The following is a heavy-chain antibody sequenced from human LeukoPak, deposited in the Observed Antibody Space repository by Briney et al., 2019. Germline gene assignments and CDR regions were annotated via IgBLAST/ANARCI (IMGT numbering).Heavy chain of an antibody. J-gene: IGHJ6*03. CDR1: GYTLTELF. CDR3: ATRYCSGGSCPNYYYYYINV. Sequence: GASVKVSCKVSGYTLTELFMHWVRQAPGKGLEWMGGFDPEVGKTIYAQKFQGRVTMTEDTSTDTAYMELSSLRSEDTAVYYCATRYCSGGSCPNYYYYYINVWGKGTTVTISS. D-gene: IGHD2-15*01. V-gene: IGHV1-24*01. CDR2: FDPEVGKT.